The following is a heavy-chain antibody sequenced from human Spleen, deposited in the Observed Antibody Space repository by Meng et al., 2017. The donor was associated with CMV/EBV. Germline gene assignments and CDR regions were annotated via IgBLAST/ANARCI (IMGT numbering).Heavy chain of an antibody. V-gene: IGHV3-23*01. CDR2: ISGSGGSP. J-gene: IGHJ4*02. CDR3: AKDSSSWVVHYFDY. Sequence: GGSLRLSCAASGFTFSSYAMNWVRQAPGKGLEWVSAISGSGGSPYYADSVKGRFTISRDNSKNTLYLQMNSPRAEDTAVYYCAKDSSSWVVHYFDYWGQGTLVTVSS. D-gene: IGHD6-13*01. CDR1: GFTFSSYA.